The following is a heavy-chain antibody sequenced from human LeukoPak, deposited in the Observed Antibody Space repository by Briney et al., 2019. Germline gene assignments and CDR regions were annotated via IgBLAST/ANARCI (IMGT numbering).Heavy chain of an antibody. CDR2: IIPILGIA. CDR3: ARDRRTRGYSYGGLFDY. D-gene: IGHD5-18*01. CDR1: GGTFSSYA. V-gene: IGHV1-69*04. Sequence: SVKVSCKASGGTFSSYAISWVRQAPGQGLEWMGRIIPILGIANYAQKFQGRVTITADKSTSTAYMELSSLRSEDTAVYYCARDRRTRGYSYGGLFDYWGQGALVTVSP. J-gene: IGHJ4*02.